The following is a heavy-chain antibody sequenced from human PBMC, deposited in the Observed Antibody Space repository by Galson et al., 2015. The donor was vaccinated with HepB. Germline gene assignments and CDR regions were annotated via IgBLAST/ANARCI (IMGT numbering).Heavy chain of an antibody. CDR3: AKDECGGSCYSSFDY. D-gene: IGHD2-15*01. Sequence: SLRLSCAASGFTFSSYAMNWVRQAPGKGLEWVSGISGGGGGTFYADSVKGRFTISRDNSKNTLYLQMNSLRAEDTAVYYCAKDECGGSCYSSFDYWGQGTLVTVSS. J-gene: IGHJ4*02. CDR1: GFTFSSYA. V-gene: IGHV3-23*01. CDR2: ISGGGGGT.